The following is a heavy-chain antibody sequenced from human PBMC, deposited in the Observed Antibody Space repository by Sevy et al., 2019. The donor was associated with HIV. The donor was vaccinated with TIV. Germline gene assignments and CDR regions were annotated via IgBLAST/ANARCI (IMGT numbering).Heavy chain of an antibody. Sequence: ASVKVSCKVSGYTLTELSMHWVRQAPGKGLEWMGGFDPEDGETIYAQKFQGRVTMTEDTSTDTAYMELSSLRSEDTAVSYCASTGGYDSSGYYHSFDYWGQGTLVTVSS. CDR3: ASTGGYDSSGYYHSFDY. V-gene: IGHV1-24*01. CDR1: GYTLTELS. D-gene: IGHD3-22*01. CDR2: FDPEDGET. J-gene: IGHJ4*02.